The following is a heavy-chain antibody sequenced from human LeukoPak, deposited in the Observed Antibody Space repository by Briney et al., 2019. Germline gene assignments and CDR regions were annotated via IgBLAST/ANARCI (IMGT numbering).Heavy chain of an antibody. Sequence: PSETLSLTCTVSGGSISSYYWSWIRQPAGKGLEWIGRIYTSGGTNYNPSLKSRVTMSVDTSKNQFSLKLSSVTAADTAVYYCARGGEVPAARYGMDVWGQGTTVTVSS. J-gene: IGHJ6*02. CDR3: ARGGEVPAARYGMDV. CDR1: GGSISSYY. D-gene: IGHD2-2*01. V-gene: IGHV4-4*07. CDR2: IYTSGGT.